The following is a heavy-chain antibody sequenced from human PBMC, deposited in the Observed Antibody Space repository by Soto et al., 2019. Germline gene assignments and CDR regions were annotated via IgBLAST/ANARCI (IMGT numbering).Heavy chain of an antibody. D-gene: IGHD3-3*01. Sequence: EVQLLESGGGLVQPGGSLRLSCAASGFTVSSNYMSWVRQAPGKGLEWVSVIYSGGSTYYADSVKGRFTICIDNSKNKLYLEMNSLTDEDTAVYYCARGRRITIFGVVTNDAFDIWGQGTMVTVSS. J-gene: IGHJ3*02. CDR2: IYSGGST. CDR3: ARGRRITIFGVVTNDAFDI. V-gene: IGHV3-66*01. CDR1: GFTVSSNY.